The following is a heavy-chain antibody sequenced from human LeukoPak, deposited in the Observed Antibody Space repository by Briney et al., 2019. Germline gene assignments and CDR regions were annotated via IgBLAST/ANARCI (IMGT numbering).Heavy chain of an antibody. Sequence: PGGSLRLSCAASAFTFSSYAMSWVRQAPGKGLEWVSAISGSGGSTYYADSVKGRFTISRDNSKNTLYLQMNSLRAEDTAVYYCAKAARGYSYGYDAADYWGQGTLVTVSS. V-gene: IGHV3-23*01. CDR1: AFTFSSYA. CDR2: ISGSGGST. J-gene: IGHJ4*02. CDR3: AKAARGYSYGYDAADY. D-gene: IGHD5-18*01.